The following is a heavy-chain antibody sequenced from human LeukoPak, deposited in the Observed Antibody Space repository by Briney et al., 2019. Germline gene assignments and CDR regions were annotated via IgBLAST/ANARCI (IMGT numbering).Heavy chain of an antibody. V-gene: IGHV1-24*01. J-gene: IGHJ4*02. CDR3: ASGAHDYILDY. CDR1: GDTLTELS. D-gene: IGHD4-11*01. Sequence: ASVKVSCKVSGDTLTELSMHWVRQAPGKGLEWMGSFDPEDDETTYAQKFQGRVTMTEDTSTDIAYMELSSLRSEDTAVYYCASGAHDYILDYWGQGTLVTVSS. CDR2: FDPEDDET.